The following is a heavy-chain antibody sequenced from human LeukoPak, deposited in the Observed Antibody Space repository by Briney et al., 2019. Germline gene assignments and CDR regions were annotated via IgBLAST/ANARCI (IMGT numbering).Heavy chain of an antibody. CDR2: ISGSGGST. CDR3: AKDPYYDFWSGYGYFDY. V-gene: IGHV3-23*01. Sequence: GGSLRLSCAASGFTFSSYAMSWVRQAPGKGLEWVSAISGSGGSTYYADSVKGRFTISRDNSKNMLYLQMNSLRAEDTAVYYCAKDPYYDFWSGYGYFDYWGQGTLVTVSS. J-gene: IGHJ4*02. CDR1: GFTFSSYA. D-gene: IGHD3-3*01.